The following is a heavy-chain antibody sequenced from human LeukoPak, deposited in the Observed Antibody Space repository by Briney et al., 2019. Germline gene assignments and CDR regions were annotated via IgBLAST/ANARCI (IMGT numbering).Heavy chain of an antibody. CDR3: ARAGYCSGGSCWDY. Sequence: GGSLRLSCAASGFTFSSYSMNWVRQAPGKGLEWVSSISSSSSYIYYADSVKGRFTISRDNAKNSLYLQMSSLRAEDTAVYYCARAGYCSGGSCWDYWGQGTLVTVSS. CDR2: ISSSSSYI. D-gene: IGHD2-15*01. J-gene: IGHJ4*02. CDR1: GFTFSSYS. V-gene: IGHV3-21*01.